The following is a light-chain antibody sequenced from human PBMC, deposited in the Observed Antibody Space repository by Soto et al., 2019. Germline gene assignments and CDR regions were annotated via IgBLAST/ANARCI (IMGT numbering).Light chain of an antibody. CDR2: EDS. V-gene: IGLV3-10*01. CDR1: ALPKKY. J-gene: IGLJ2*01. CDR3: YSTDSSGNHRGV. Sequence: SYELTQPPSVSVSPGQTARITCSGDALPKKYAYWYQQKSGQAPVLVIYEDSKRPSGIHERFSGSSSGTMATLTISGAQVEDEADYYCYSTDSSGNHRGVFGGGTKVTVL.